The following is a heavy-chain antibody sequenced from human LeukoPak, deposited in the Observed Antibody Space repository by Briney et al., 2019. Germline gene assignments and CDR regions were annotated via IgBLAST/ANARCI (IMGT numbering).Heavy chain of an antibody. CDR3: AKDGSGSYGYYYYGMDV. J-gene: IGHJ6*02. Sequence: GRSLRLSCAASGFTFDDYAMHWVRHAPGKGLEWVSGISWNSGSIGYADSVKGRFTISRDNAKNSLYLQMNSLRAEDTALYYCAKDGSGSYGYYYYGMDVWGQGTTVTVSS. D-gene: IGHD3-10*01. CDR2: ISWNSGSI. CDR1: GFTFDDYA. V-gene: IGHV3-9*01.